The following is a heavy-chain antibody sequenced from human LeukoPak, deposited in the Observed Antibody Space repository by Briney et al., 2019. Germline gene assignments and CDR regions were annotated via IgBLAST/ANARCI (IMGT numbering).Heavy chain of an antibody. D-gene: IGHD6-6*01. Sequence: SETLSLTCTVSGGSISSYYWSWIRQPPGKGLEWIGYIYYSGSTNYNPSLKSRVTISVDTSKNQFSLKLSSVTAADTAVYYCARVESGSSSSLDYWGQGTLVTVSS. J-gene: IGHJ4*02. V-gene: IGHV4-59*12. CDR3: ARVESGSSSSLDY. CDR2: IYYSGST. CDR1: GGSISSYY.